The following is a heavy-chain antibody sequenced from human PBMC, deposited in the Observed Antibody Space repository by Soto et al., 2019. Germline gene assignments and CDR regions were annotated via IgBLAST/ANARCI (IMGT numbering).Heavy chain of an antibody. D-gene: IGHD3-10*01. Sequence: GGSLRLSCAASGFTFSSYAMSRVRQAPGKGLEWVSAISGSGGSTYYADSVKGRFTISRDNSKNTLYLQMNSLRAEDTAVYYCAKAPSYYGSGSYYFDYWGQGTLVTVSS. CDR3: AKAPSYYGSGSYYFDY. CDR2: ISGSGGST. V-gene: IGHV3-23*01. CDR1: GFTFSSYA. J-gene: IGHJ4*02.